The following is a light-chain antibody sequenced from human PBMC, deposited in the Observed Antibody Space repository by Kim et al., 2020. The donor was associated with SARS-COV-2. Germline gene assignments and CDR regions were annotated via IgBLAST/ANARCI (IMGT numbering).Light chain of an antibody. CDR2: DVS. Sequence: QSVVTQPASVSGSPGQSITISCTGTSSDVGGYNHVSWYQQHSGKAPKLMIYDVSNRPSGVSNRFSGSKSGNTASLTISGLQAEDEADYYCSSYTSSSTLYVFGTGTKVTVL. CDR3: SSYTSSSTLYV. V-gene: IGLV2-14*03. J-gene: IGLJ1*01. CDR1: SSDVGGYNH.